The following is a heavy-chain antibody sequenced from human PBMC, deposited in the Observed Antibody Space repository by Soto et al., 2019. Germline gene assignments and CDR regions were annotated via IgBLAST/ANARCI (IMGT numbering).Heavy chain of an antibody. Sequence: PGGSLRLSCAASGFTFSSYGMHWVRQAPGKGLEWVAVISYDGSNKYYADSVKGRFTISRDNSKNTLYLQMNSLRAEDTAVYYCARARVYATGPLDFWGQGTLVTVSS. D-gene: IGHD6-13*01. CDR2: ISYDGSNK. CDR1: GFTFSSYG. CDR3: ARARVYATGPLDF. V-gene: IGHV3-30*03. J-gene: IGHJ4*02.